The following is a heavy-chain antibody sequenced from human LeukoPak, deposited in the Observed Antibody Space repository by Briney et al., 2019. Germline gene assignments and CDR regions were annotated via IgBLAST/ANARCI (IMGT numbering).Heavy chain of an antibody. CDR1: GFTFSSYA. D-gene: IGHD5-18*01. Sequence: KSGGSLRLSCAASGFTFSSYAMSWVRQAPGKGLEWVSAISGSGGSTYYADSVKGRFTISRDNSKNTLYLQMNSLRAEDTAVYYCAKDVTAMPLPPIFDIWGQGTMVTVSS. CDR2: ISGSGGST. J-gene: IGHJ3*02. CDR3: AKDVTAMPLPPIFDI. V-gene: IGHV3-23*01.